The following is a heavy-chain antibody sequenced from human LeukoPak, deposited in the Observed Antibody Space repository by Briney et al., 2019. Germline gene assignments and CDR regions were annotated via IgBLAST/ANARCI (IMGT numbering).Heavy chain of an antibody. V-gene: IGHV4-61*01. CDR2: IYYSGST. Sequence: SETLSLTCTVSGGSISSSYYWGWIRQPPGKGLEWIGYIYYSGSTNYNPSLKSRVTISVGTSKNQFSLKLSSVTAADTAVYYCARGAAFYGRYYYYYMDVWGKGTTVTVSS. CDR1: GGSISSSYY. CDR3: ARGAAFYGRYYYYYMDV. J-gene: IGHJ6*03. D-gene: IGHD4-17*01.